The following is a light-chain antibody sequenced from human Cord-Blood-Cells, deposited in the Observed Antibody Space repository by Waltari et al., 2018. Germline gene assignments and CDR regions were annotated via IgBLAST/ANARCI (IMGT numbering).Light chain of an antibody. V-gene: IGKV3-15*01. CDR1: QSVSSN. J-gene: IGKJ4*01. CDR3: QQYNNWPPLT. CDR2: GAS. Sequence: EIVMTQSPATLSVSPGERATLSCRASQSVSSNLALYQQNPGQAPRLLIYGASTRATGIPARSSGSGSGTEFTLTISSLQSEDFAVYYCQQYNNWPPLTFGGGTKVEIK.